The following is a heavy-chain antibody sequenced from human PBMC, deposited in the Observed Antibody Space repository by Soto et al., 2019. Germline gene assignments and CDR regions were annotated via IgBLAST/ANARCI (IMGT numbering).Heavy chain of an antibody. CDR2: IYWDDDK. CDR1: GFSLSTSGVG. CDR3: AHREYSSSTWTNWFDP. D-gene: IGHD6-6*01. J-gene: IGHJ5*02. V-gene: IGHV2-5*02. Sequence: QITLKESGPTLVKPTQTLTLTCTFSGFSLSTSGVGVGWIRQPPGKALEWLALIYWDDDKRYSPSLKSRLTITKDTSKNQVVLTMTNMDPVDTATYYCAHREYSSSTWTNWFDPWGQGTLVTVSS.